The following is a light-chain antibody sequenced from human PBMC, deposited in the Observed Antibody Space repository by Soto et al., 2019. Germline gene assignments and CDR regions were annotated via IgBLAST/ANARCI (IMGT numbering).Light chain of an antibody. CDR2: KAS. CDR1: QSISSG. CDR3: QHYNNYPIT. Sequence: DIQMTQSPSTLSASVGDRVTITCRASQSISSGLAWYQQKPGKAPKLLIYKASSLESGVPSRFSGSGSGTEFTLTISSLQPDDFATYYCQHYNNYPITFGQGTRLEIK. J-gene: IGKJ5*01. V-gene: IGKV1-5*03.